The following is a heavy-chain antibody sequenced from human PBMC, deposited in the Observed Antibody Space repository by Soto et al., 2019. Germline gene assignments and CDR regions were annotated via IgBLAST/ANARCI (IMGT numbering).Heavy chain of an antibody. J-gene: IGHJ4*02. Sequence: QVQLVESGGGVVQPGRSLRLSCAASGFSFSGYGMHWVRQAPGKGLEWVAVIWYDGSKKFYADSVKGRFTISRDNSQNTLDLQMNSLRAEDSAVYYFARGDCSGTSCYAFDYWGQGILVTVSS. CDR1: GFSFSGYG. CDR2: IWYDGSKK. D-gene: IGHD2-2*01. CDR3: ARGDCSGTSCYAFDY. V-gene: IGHV3-33*01.